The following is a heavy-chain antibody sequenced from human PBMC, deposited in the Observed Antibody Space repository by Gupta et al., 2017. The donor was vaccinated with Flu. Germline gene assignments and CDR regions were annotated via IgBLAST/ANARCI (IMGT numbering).Heavy chain of an antibody. CDR3: VRDHDWAFTN. J-gene: IGHJ4*02. Sequence: VHLVESGGHLVQPGGSLILSCAASGFIFSDSHMNWVRQAPGKGLEWVAYIGSGGNVDNADSVKGRFTISRDNAKNSLYLEMNSLRDEDTALYYCVRDHDWAFTNWGQGTLVTVSS. CDR1: GFIFSDSH. V-gene: IGHV3-48*02. CDR2: IGSGGNV. D-gene: IGHD3-9*01.